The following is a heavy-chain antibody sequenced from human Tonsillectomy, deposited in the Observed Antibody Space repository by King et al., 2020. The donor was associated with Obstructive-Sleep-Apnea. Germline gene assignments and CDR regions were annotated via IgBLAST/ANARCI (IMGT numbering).Heavy chain of an antibody. J-gene: IGHJ5*02. CDR1: GGSINSGDYY. CDR2: IYYSGSS. V-gene: IGHV4-31*03. Sequence: VQLKESGPGLVEPSQTLSLTCTVSGGSINSGDYYWSWISQHPGRGLEWIGYIYYSGSSHYNPSLKSRLTISVDTSKNQFSLRLTSVTAADTAVYYCARNPYSYGFVSWFDPWGQGTLVTVSS. D-gene: IGHD5-18*01. CDR3: ARNPYSYGFVSWFDP.